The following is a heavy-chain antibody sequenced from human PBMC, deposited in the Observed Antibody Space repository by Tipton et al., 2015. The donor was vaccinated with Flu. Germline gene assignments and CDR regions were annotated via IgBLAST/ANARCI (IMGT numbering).Heavy chain of an antibody. J-gene: IGHJ4*02. CDR3: ARLSYYDVDLKNFYFDY. D-gene: IGHD3-10*02. CDR2: IYPSGTT. CDR1: GGSIRSTNYF. V-gene: IGHV4-39*01. Sequence: LRLSCTVSGGSIRSTNYFCAWIRQPPGKGLELIGSIYPSGTTYYNPSLKSRVTISVDTSKSQFSLMLRSVTAADTAVYYCARLSYYDVDLKNFYFDYWGQGALVTVSS.